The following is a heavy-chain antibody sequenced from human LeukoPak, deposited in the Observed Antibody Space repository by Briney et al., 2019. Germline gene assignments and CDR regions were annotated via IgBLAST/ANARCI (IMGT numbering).Heavy chain of an antibody. CDR3: ARGTDGDY. Sequence: LPGGSLRLSCAASGFTFNSYAMSWVRQAPEKGLEWVATISGSGGGTYYADSVKGRFTISRDNAKNSLYLQMNSLRDEDTAVYYCARGTDGDYWGQGTLVTVSS. D-gene: IGHD2-2*01. CDR1: GFTFNSYA. J-gene: IGHJ4*02. V-gene: IGHV3-23*01. CDR2: ISGSGGGT.